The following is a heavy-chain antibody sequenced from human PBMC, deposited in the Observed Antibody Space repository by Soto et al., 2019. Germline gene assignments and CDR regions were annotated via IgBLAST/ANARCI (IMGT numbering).Heavy chain of an antibody. Sequence: QVQLVQSEAEVKKPGSSVKVSCKASGGTFSSYAISWVRQAPGQGLEWMGGIIPIFGTANYAQKFQGRVTITADESTSTAYMELSSLRSEDTAVYYCASNLYSSPRSLKGYYYYGMDVWGQGTTVTVSS. CDR3: ASNLYSSPRSLKGYYYYGMDV. D-gene: IGHD6-13*01. J-gene: IGHJ6*02. V-gene: IGHV1-69*01. CDR2: IIPIFGTA. CDR1: GGTFSSYA.